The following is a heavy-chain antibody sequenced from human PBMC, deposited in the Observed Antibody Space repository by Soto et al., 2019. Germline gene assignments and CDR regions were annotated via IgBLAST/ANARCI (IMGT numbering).Heavy chain of an antibody. CDR1: GFTFSSYA. Sequence: PGGSLRLSCSASGFTFSSYAMHWVRQAPGKGLEYVSAISSNGGSTYYADSVKGRFTISRDNSKNTLYLQMNSLRAVDTAVYYCAKETDFWSGNDFDYWGQGILVTVSS. CDR3: AKETDFWSGNDFDY. CDR2: ISSNGGST. V-gene: IGHV3-64*04. J-gene: IGHJ4*02. D-gene: IGHD3-3*01.